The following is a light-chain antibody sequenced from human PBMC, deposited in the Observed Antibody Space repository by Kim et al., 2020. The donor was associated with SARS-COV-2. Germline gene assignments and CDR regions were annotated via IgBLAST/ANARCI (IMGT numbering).Light chain of an antibody. CDR3: QAWDSSIVV. CDR1: KLGDKY. J-gene: IGLJ2*01. Sequence: SYELTQPPSVSVSPGQTASITCSGDKLGDKYACWYQQKPGQSPVLVIYQDSKRPSGIPERFYGSNSGNTATLTISGTQAMDEADYYCQAWDSSIVVFGGG. V-gene: IGLV3-1*01. CDR2: QDS.